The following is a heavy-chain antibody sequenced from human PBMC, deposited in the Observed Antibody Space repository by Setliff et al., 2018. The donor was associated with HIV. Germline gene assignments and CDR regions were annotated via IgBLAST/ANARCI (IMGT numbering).Heavy chain of an antibody. CDR3: ARIFGFTTASYARGNDY. CDR2: VYYTGTT. CDR1: GGSISSITHY. D-gene: IGHD3-16*01. J-gene: IGHJ4*02. Sequence: WETLSLTCTVSGGSISSITHYWGWFRQPPGKGLECIGTVYYTGTTYYNSSLESRVTISVDTSRNQFSLKLYSVTAADTAVYYCARIFGFTTASYARGNDYWGRGTLVTVSS. V-gene: IGHV4-39*01.